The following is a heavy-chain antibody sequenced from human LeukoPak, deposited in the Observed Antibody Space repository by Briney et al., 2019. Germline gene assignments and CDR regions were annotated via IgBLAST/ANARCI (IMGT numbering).Heavy chain of an antibody. J-gene: IGHJ4*02. CDR3: ARVGIRRGFGY. CDR1: GGSISSGGYY. CDR2: SYYSGST. Sequence: PSETLSLTCTVSGGSISSGGYYWSWIRQHPGQGLEWIGYSYYSGSTYYNPSLKSRVTISVDTSKNQFSLKLSSVTAADTAVYYCARVGIRRGFGYWGQGTLVTVSS. V-gene: IGHV4-31*03.